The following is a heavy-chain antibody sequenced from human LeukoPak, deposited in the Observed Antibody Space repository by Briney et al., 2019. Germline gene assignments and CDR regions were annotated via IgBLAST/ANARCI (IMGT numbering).Heavy chain of an antibody. CDR1: GYTFTSYA. D-gene: IGHD5-18*01. CDR2: INTNTGNP. V-gene: IGHV7-4-1*02. J-gene: IGHJ4*02. Sequence: GASVKVSCKASGYTFTSYAMNWVRQAPGQGLEWMGWINTNTGNPTYAQGFAGRFVFSLDTSVTTAYLQISSLKSEDTAVYYCARVLKAYSYAFYYWGQGTLVTVSS. CDR3: ARVLKAYSYAFYY.